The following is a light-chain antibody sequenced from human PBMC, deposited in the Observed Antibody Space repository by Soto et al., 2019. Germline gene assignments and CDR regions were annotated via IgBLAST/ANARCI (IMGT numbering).Light chain of an antibody. V-gene: IGKV1-5*03. J-gene: IGKJ1*01. CDR3: QQYNSYSLT. CDR2: QAS. CDR1: QSISSW. Sequence: DIHMTQSPSALSASLGDRVTITCRASQSISSWLAWYQQKPGKAPRLLIYQASSLETEVPSRFSGSGSGTEFTLTISSLQPEDFATYYCQQYNSYSLTFGQGTKVDI.